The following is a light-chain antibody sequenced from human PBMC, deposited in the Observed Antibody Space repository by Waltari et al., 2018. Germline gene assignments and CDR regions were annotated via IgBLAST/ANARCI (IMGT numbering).Light chain of an antibody. CDR1: TIDIGSYNY. CDR2: DFN. CDR3: SSYTGSSALVV. J-gene: IGLJ2*01. Sequence: QSALTQPASVSGSPGQSITISCSGSTIDIGSYNYVSWYQQQPCNAPTLILFDFNRRPSGVSNRFSGSKSGLTASLTISWLQAEDEAEYYCSSYTGSSALVVFGGGTKLSVL. V-gene: IGLV2-14*03.